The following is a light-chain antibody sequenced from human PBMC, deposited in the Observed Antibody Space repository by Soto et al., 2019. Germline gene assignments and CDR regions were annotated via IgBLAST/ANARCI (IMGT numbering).Light chain of an antibody. V-gene: IGLV2-14*01. CDR1: SSDVGGYDY. CDR2: DVT. Sequence: QSARTQPASVSGSPGQSVTISCTGTSSDVGGYDYVSWYQHHPGKAPKLVIYDVTYRPSGVSDRFSGSKSANTASLTISGLQAEDEADYYCSSYTSSSTYVFGTGTKVTVL. J-gene: IGLJ1*01. CDR3: SSYTSSSTYV.